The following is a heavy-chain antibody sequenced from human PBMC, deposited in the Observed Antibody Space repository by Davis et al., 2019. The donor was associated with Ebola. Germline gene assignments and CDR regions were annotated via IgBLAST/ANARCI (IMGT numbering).Heavy chain of an antibody. V-gene: IGHV3-73*01. J-gene: IGHJ6*02. D-gene: IGHD2-2*01. CDR1: GFTFSGSA. CDR3: SCSSTSSRADV. Sequence: LSLTCAASGFTFSGSAMHWVRQASGKGLEWVGRIRSKANSYATAYAASVKGRFTISRDDSKNTAYLQMNSLKTEDTAVYYCSCSSTSSRADVWGQGTTVTVSS. CDR2: IRSKANSYAT.